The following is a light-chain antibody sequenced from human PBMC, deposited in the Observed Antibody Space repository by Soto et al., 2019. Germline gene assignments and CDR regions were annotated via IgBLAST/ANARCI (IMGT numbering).Light chain of an antibody. CDR2: EVS. CDR1: SSDVGGYNY. CDR3: SSYTSANSVV. Sequence: QSVLTQPASVSGSLGQSITISCTGTSSDVGGYNYVSWYQQHPGKAPKLMIYEVSNRPSGVSNRFSGSKSGNTASLTISGLQAEDEADYYCSSYTSANSVVFGGGTKLTVL. V-gene: IGLV2-14*01. J-gene: IGLJ2*01.